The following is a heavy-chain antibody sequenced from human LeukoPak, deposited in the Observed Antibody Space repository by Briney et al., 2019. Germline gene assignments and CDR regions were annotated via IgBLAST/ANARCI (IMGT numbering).Heavy chain of an antibody. V-gene: IGHV4-59*01. CDR1: GDSISSSY. CDR3: ARGERGYGGYDYTLGTYYYYYYMDV. J-gene: IGHJ6*03. CDR2: IYSSEAT. D-gene: IGHD5-12*01. Sequence: SETLSLTCTVSGDSISSSYWSWIRQPPGKGLEWIGYIYSSEATNYNPSLKSRVTISADTSKNQFSLKLSSVTAADTAVYYCARGERGYGGYDYTLGTYYYYYYMDVWGKGTTVTVSS.